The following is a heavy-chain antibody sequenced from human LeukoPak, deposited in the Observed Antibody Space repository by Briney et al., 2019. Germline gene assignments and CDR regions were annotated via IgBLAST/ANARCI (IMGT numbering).Heavy chain of an antibody. J-gene: IGHJ5*02. CDR3: ARLPYSSSWYWFDP. D-gene: IGHD6-13*01. Sequence: SETLSLTCTVSGGSISSYYWSWIRQPPGKGLEWIGYIYYSGSTNYNPSLKSRVSISVDTSKNQFSLKLSSVTAADTAVYYCARLPYSSSWYWFDPWGQGTLVTVSS. CDR2: IYYSGST. CDR1: GGSISSYY. V-gene: IGHV4-59*08.